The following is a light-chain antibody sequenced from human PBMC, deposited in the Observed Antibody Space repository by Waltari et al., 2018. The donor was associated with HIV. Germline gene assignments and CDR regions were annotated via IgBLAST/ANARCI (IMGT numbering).Light chain of an antibody. CDR3: SSYTSTYV. V-gene: IGLV2-14*01. Sequence: QSALTQPASVSGSPGQPITISCTGTSSDVGGYNYVSWYQQHPGKAPKLMIYDVSNRPSGVSNRFSGSKSGNTASLTISGLQAEDEADYYCSSYTSTYVFGTGTKVTVL. CDR2: DVS. J-gene: IGLJ1*01. CDR1: SSDVGGYNY.